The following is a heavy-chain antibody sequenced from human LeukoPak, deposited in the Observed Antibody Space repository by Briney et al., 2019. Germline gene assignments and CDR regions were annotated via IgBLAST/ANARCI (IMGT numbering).Heavy chain of an antibody. CDR2: ISTYNGDT. J-gene: IGHJ6*03. D-gene: IGHD6-13*01. Sequence: ASVKVSCKASGYTFSSYGINWVRQAPGQGLEWMGWISTYNGDTQYAQKFQGRVTITADESTSTAYMELSSLRSEDTAVYYCAVSIAAAGGYYYYYMDVWGKGTTVTISS. CDR1: GYTFSSYG. CDR3: AVSIAAAGGYYYYYMDV. V-gene: IGHV1-18*01.